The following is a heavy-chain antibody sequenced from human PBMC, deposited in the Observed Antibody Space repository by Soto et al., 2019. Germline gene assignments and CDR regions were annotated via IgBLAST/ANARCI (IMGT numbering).Heavy chain of an antibody. J-gene: IGHJ6*02. CDR2: ISSSSSYI. V-gene: IGHV3-21*01. D-gene: IGHD2-2*01. Sequence: GGSLRLSCAASGFTFSSYSMNWVRQAPGKGLEWVSSISSSSSYIYYADSVKGRFTISRDNAKNSLYLQMNSLRAEDTAVYYCARGPGYCSSTSCFHYYGMDVWGQGTTVTVSS. CDR1: GFTFSSYS. CDR3: ARGPGYCSSTSCFHYYGMDV.